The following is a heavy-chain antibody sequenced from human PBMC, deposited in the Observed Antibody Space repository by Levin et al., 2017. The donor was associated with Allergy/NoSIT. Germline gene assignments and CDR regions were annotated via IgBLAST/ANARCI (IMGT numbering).Heavy chain of an antibody. CDR1: GYTFTGYY. Sequence: ASVKVSCKASGYTFTGYYMHWVRQAPGQGLEWMGWINPNSGGTNYAQKFQGRVTMTRDTSISTAYMELSRLRSDDTAVYYCARDPGLLWFGELINYYYYMDVWGKGTTVTVSS. V-gene: IGHV1-2*02. CDR2: INPNSGGT. J-gene: IGHJ6*03. D-gene: IGHD3-10*01. CDR3: ARDPGLLWFGELINYYYYMDV.